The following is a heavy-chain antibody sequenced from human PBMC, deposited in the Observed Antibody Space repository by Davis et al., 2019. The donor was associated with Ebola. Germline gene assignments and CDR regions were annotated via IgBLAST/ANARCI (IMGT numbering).Heavy chain of an antibody. CDR1: GGSINRDSYY. CDR3: ASPRRTATVNDAFDI. J-gene: IGHJ3*02. D-gene: IGHD6-13*01. V-gene: IGHV4-39*01. CDR2: IYYSGTT. Sequence: MPSETLSLTCTVSGGSINRDSYYWAWIRQPPGKGLEWIGSIYYSGTTHHNPSLKSRLPMSVDTSKSQFSLRLSSVTAADTAVYYCASPRRTATVNDAFDIWGQGTMVTVSS.